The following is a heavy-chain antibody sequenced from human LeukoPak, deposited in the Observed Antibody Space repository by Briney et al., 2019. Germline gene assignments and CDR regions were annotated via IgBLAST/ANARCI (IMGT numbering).Heavy chain of an antibody. CDR3: ARAWDY. CDR2: INHSGST. V-gene: IGHV4-34*01. Sequence: KPSETLSLTCAVYGGSFSGCYWSWIRQPPGKGLEWIGEINHSGSTNYNPSLKSRVTISVDTSKNQFSLKLSSVTAADTAVYYCARAWDYWGQGTLVTVSS. J-gene: IGHJ4*02. CDR1: GGSFSGCY.